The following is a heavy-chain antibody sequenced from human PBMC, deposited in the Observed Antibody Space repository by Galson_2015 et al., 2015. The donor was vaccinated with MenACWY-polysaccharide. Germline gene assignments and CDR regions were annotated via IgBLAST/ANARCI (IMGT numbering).Heavy chain of an antibody. CDR3: AAVGGRNSSSWYLDY. Sequence: SVKVSCKASGFTFTSSAVQWVRQARGQRLEWIGWIVVGRGNTNYAQKFQERVTITRDMSTSTAYMELSSLRSEDTAVYYCAAVGGRNSSSWYLDYWGQGTLVTVSS. J-gene: IGHJ4*02. V-gene: IGHV1-58*01. D-gene: IGHD6-13*01. CDR2: IVVGRGNT. CDR1: GFTFTSSA.